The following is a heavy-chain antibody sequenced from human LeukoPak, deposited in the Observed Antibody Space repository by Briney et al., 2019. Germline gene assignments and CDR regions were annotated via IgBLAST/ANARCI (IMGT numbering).Heavy chain of an antibody. D-gene: IGHD2-2*01. CDR3: ARELGYCSSTSCYLVP. Sequence: SSQTLSLTCTVSGGSISSGNYYWSWLRQPAGKELEWFGRIYTSRSTNYNPSLKSRVTISVDTSKNQYYLKLSSVTAADTAVYYCARELGYCSSTSCYLVPWGQGTLVTVSS. CDR1: GGSISSGNYY. V-gene: IGHV4-61*02. J-gene: IGHJ5*02. CDR2: IYTSRST.